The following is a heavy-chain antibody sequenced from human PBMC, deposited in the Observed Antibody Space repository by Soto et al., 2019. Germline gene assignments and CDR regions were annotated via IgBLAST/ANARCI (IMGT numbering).Heavy chain of an antibody. CDR3: VKGRDGMDV. Sequence: GGSLRLSCSASGFTFSSYAMHWVRQAPGKGLEYFSAIISNGGSTYYADSVKGRFTISRDNSKNTLYLQMSSLRAEDTAVYYCVKGRDGMDVWGQGTTVTVS. J-gene: IGHJ6*02. CDR2: IISNGGST. CDR1: GFTFSSYA. V-gene: IGHV3-64D*08.